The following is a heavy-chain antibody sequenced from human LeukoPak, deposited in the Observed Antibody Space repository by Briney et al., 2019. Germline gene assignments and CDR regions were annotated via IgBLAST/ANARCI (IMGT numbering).Heavy chain of an antibody. CDR1: GGSISGYY. J-gene: IGHJ3*02. V-gene: IGHV4-59*08. CDR3: GRHFPYSYGSSGYPRDVFDI. CDR2: IHYSGST. D-gene: IGHD3-22*01. Sequence: PSETLSLTCSVSGGSISGYYWSWIRQSPGEGLVWMGYIHYSGSTNYNPSLRSRVTISLDMSKNQFSLKLSSVTAADTALYFCGRHFPYSYGSSGYPRDVFDIWGRGTMVTVSS.